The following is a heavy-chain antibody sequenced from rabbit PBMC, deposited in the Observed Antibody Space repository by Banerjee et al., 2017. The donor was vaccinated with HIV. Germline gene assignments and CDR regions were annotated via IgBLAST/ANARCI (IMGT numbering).Heavy chain of an antibody. D-gene: IGHD4-1*01. Sequence: QEQLEESGGDLVKPEGSLTLTCTASGFDFSSYYMNWVRQAPGKGLEWIACINTSSGNTVYASWAKGRFTISKTSSTTVTRQMTSLTAADTATYFCARDLAGVIGWNFNLWGPGTLVTVS. J-gene: IGHJ4*01. CDR3: ARDLAGVIGWNFNL. CDR1: GFDFSSYYM. CDR2: INTSSGNT. V-gene: IGHV1S45*01.